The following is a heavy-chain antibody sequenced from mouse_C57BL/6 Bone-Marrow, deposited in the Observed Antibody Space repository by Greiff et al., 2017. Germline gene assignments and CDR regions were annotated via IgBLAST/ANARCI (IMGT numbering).Heavy chain of an antibody. Sequence: QVQLQQSGAELVKPGASVKLSCKASGYTFTSYWMHWVKQRPGQGLEWIGMIHPNSGSTNYNEKFKSKATLTVDKSSSTAYMQLSSLTSEDSAVYYCAREWLDYFDYWGQGTTLTVSS. J-gene: IGHJ2*01. CDR2: IHPNSGST. D-gene: IGHD2-2*01. CDR3: AREWLDYFDY. CDR1: GYTFTSYW. V-gene: IGHV1-64*01.